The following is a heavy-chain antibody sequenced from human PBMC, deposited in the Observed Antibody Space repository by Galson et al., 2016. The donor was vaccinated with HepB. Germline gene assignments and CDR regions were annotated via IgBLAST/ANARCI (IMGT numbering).Heavy chain of an antibody. J-gene: IGHJ6*04. D-gene: IGHD6-13*01. CDR2: IKASDDTT. CDR3: AKVHSGYSSSWPYYYYYGLDV. CDR1: GFTLSNYD. Sequence: SLRLSCAASGFTLSNYDTNWVRQAPGKGLEWVSDIKASDDTTHYADSVEGRFTISRDSYRNTVYLQMNSLRADDTAVYFCAKVHSGYSSSWPYYYYYGLDVWGKGTTVTVSS. V-gene: IGHV3-23*01.